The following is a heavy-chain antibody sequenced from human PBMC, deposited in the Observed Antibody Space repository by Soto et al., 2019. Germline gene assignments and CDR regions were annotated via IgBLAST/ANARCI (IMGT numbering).Heavy chain of an antibody. J-gene: IGHJ6*02. CDR1: GGTFSSYA. Sequence: QVQLVQSGAEVKKPGSSVKVSCKASGGTFSSYAISWVRQAPGQGLEWMGGIIPIFGTANYAQKSQGRVTITADESTRTAYMELSSLRSEATAVYYCASPGGGRNYYYYGMDVWGQGTTVTVSS. D-gene: IGHD1-1*01. CDR2: IIPIFGTA. V-gene: IGHV1-69*12. CDR3: ASPGGGRNYYYYGMDV.